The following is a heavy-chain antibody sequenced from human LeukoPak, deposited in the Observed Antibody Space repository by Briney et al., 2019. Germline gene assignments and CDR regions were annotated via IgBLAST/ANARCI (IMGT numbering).Heavy chain of an antibody. V-gene: IGHV3-30*18. CDR3: AKVAVVVAATKTYYFDY. J-gene: IGHJ4*02. Sequence: GGSLRLSCAASGFTFSSYGMHWVRQAPGKGLEWVAVISYDGSNKYYADSVKGRFTFSRDNSKNTLYLQMNSLRAEDTAVYYCAKVAVVVAATKTYYFDYWGQGTLVTVSS. CDR2: ISYDGSNK. D-gene: IGHD2-15*01. CDR1: GFTFSSYG.